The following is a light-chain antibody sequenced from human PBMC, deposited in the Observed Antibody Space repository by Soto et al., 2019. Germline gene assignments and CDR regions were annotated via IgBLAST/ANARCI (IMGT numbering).Light chain of an antibody. CDR3: SSYTTTSTRV. CDR2: DVT. CDR1: SSDIGGYNY. V-gene: IGLV2-14*01. J-gene: IGLJ2*01. Sequence: QSALTQPASVSGSPGQSITISCTGTSSDIGGYNYVSWYQQHPDKAPKLLIYDVTTRPSGVSNRFSGSKSANTASLTISGLQAEDEADYYCSSYTTTSTRVFGGGTKVTVL.